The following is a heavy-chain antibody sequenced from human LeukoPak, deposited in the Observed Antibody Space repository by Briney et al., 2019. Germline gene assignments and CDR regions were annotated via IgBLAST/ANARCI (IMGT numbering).Heavy chain of an antibody. CDR1: GYTFTGYY. CDR3: ARGMAPVAFDI. V-gene: IGHV1-2*02. D-gene: IGHD2-8*01. CDR2: INPNSGGT. J-gene: IGHJ3*02. Sequence: ASVKVSCKASGYTFTGYYMYWVRQAPGQGLEWMGWINPNSGGTNYAQKFQGRVTMTRDMSTSTVYMELSSLRSEDTAVYYCARGMAPVAFDIWGQGTMVTVSS.